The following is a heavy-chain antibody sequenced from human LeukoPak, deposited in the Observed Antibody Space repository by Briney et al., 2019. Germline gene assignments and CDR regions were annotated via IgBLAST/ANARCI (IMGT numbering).Heavy chain of an antibody. J-gene: IGHJ3*02. V-gene: IGHV1-2*02. Sequence: ASVKVSCKASGYTFTGYYMHWVRQAPGQGLEWMGWINPNSGGTNYAQKFQGRVTMTRDTSISTAYMELSSLRSEDTAVYYCARGYSSGWYGDAFDIWGQGTMVTVSS. CDR1: GYTFTGYY. CDR3: ARGYSSGWYGDAFDI. D-gene: IGHD6-19*01. CDR2: INPNSGGT.